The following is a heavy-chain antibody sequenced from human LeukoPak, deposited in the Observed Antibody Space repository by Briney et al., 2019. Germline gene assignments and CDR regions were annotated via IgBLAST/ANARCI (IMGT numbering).Heavy chain of an antibody. CDR1: GYTFSSYG. Sequence: ASVKVSCKASGYTFSSYGISWVRQAPGQGLEWMGWISGYNGNTNYAQKHQGRVTMTTDTSTRTAYMELSRLRSDDTAVYYCARVGSVVATIGYGYWGQGTLVTVSS. D-gene: IGHD5-12*01. CDR3: ARVGSVVATIGYGY. V-gene: IGHV1-18*01. J-gene: IGHJ4*02. CDR2: ISGYNGNT.